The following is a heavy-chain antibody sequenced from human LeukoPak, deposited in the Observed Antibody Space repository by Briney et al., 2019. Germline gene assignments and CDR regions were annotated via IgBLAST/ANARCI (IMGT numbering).Heavy chain of an antibody. CDR2: IYTSGST. CDR3: ARVGTAYCGGGCSPWAFDI. D-gene: IGHD2-21*01. Sequence: PSETLSLTCTVSGGSISSGSYYWSWIRQPAGKGLEWIGRIYTSGSTNYNPSLKSRVTISVDTSKNQFSLKLSSVTAADTAVYYCARVGTAYCGGGCSPWAFDIWGQGTMVTVSS. J-gene: IGHJ3*02. V-gene: IGHV4-61*02. CDR1: GGSISSGSYY.